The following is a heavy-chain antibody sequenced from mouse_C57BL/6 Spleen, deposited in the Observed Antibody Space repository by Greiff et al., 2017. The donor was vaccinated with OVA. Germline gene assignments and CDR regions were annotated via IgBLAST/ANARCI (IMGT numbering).Heavy chain of an antibody. V-gene: IGHV5-6*01. J-gene: IGHJ2*01. CDR3: ARQEAYSNYDFDY. CDR2: ISSGGSYT. CDR1: GFTFSSYG. D-gene: IGHD2-5*01. Sequence: EVNLVESGGDLVKPGGSLKLSCAASGFTFSSYGMSWVRQTPDKRLEWVATISSGGSYTYYPDSVKGRFTISRDNAKNTLYLQMSSLKSEDTAMDYCARQEAYSNYDFDYWGQGTTLTVSS.